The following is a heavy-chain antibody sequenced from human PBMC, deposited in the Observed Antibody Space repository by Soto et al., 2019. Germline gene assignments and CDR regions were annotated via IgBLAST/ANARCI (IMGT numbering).Heavy chain of an antibody. D-gene: IGHD6-19*01. CDR1: GFTFSNYW. Sequence: PGGSLRLSCAASGFTFSNYWMRWVRQVPGKGLAWVSNIKEDGSEKYYVDSVKGRFTISRDNAKNSVHLQMNSLRDEDTAVYYCVRFSILVSGRGRGAFFDSWGQGTPVTVSS. CDR2: IKEDGSEK. V-gene: IGHV3-7*03. J-gene: IGHJ4*02. CDR3: VRFSILVSGRGRGAFFDS.